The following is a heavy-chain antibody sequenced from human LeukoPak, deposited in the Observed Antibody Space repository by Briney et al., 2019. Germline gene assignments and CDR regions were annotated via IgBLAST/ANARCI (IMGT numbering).Heavy chain of an antibody. D-gene: IGHD3-16*01. CDR2: IVPILGIA. J-gene: IGHJ4*02. Sequence: SVKVSCKASGYTFTSYYMHWVRQAPGQGLEWMGRIVPILGIANYAQKFQGRVTITADKSTSTAYMELSSLRSEDTAVYYCARAVGGSIMITFGGVIGYFDYWGQGALVTVSS. V-gene: IGHV1-69*04. CDR3: ARAVGGSIMITFGGVIGYFDY. CDR1: GYTFTSYY.